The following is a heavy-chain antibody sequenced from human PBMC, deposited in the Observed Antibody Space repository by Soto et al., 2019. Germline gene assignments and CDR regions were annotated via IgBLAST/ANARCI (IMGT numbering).Heavy chain of an antibody. D-gene: IGHD6-13*01. Sequence: PSETLSLTCAVYGGSFSGYYWSWIRQPPGKGLEWIGEIDHSGSTNYNPSLKSRVTISVDTSKNQFSLKLSSVTAADTAVYYCARADSNYYGMDVWGQGTTVTAP. CDR1: GGSFSGYY. CDR3: ARADSNYYGMDV. CDR2: IDHSGST. V-gene: IGHV4-34*01. J-gene: IGHJ6*02.